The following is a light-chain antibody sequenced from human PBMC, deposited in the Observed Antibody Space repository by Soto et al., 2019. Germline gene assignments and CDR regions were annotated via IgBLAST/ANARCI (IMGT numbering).Light chain of an antibody. CDR2: AAS. Sequence: AIRMTQSPSSFSASTGDGVTITCMASQGISSYLAWYQQKPGKAPKLLIYAASTLQSGVPSRFSGSGSGTDFTLTISCLQSEDFATYYCQQYYSYPLTFGQGTKVDIK. V-gene: IGKV1-8*01. J-gene: IGKJ1*01. CDR1: QGISSY. CDR3: QQYYSYPLT.